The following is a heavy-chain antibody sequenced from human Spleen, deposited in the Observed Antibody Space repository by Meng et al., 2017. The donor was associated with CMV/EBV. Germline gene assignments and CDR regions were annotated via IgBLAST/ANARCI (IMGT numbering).Heavy chain of an antibody. J-gene: IGHJ3*02. Sequence: SYYWSWIRQPPGKGLEWIGYIYYSGSTNYNPSLKSRVTISVDTSKNQFSLKLSSVTAADTAVYYCARAVEGYYYDSSGYRRFAFDIWGQGTMVTVSS. CDR2: IYYSGST. CDR3: ARAVEGYYYDSSGYRRFAFDI. CDR1: SYY. D-gene: IGHD3-22*01. V-gene: IGHV4-59*01.